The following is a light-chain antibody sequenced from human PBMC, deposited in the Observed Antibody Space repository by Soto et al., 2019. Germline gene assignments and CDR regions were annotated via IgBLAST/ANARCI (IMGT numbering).Light chain of an antibody. V-gene: IGKV3-20*01. CDR2: DAS. Sequence: EIVLTQSPGTLSLSPGERATLSCRASQSIRRNYLAWYQQKPGQAPRLLIYDASTRATGVPDRFTGSGSGTDFTLTISRLEPEDFAVYHCQQYGGSPPNTFGPGTKVDIK. J-gene: IGKJ3*01. CDR1: QSIRRNY. CDR3: QQYGGSPPNT.